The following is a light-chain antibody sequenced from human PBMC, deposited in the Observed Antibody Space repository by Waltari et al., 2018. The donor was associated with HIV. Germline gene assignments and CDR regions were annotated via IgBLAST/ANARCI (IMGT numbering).Light chain of an antibody. CDR1: SSNIGSNT. CDR3: AAWDDSLNGVV. J-gene: IGLJ2*01. Sequence: QSVLTQPPSASGTPGQRVTISCSGSSSNIGSNTVNWCQQLPGTAPKLPIYSNNHRPSGVPDRFSGSKSGTSASLAISGLQSEDEADYYCAAWDDSLNGVVFGGGTKLTVL. V-gene: IGLV1-44*01. CDR2: SNN.